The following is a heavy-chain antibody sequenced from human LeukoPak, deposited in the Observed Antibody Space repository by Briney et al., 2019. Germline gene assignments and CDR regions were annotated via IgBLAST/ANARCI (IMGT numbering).Heavy chain of an antibody. CDR2: INPSGGST. CDR1: GYTFTSYY. J-gene: IGHJ4*02. Sequence: ASVKVSCKASGYTFTSYYMHWVRQAPGQGLEWMGIINPSGGSTSYAQKFQGGVTMTRDMSTSTVYMELSSLRSEDTAVYYCARESSGVYFDYWGQGTLVTVSS. CDR3: ARESSGVYFDY. V-gene: IGHV1-46*01. D-gene: IGHD2-15*01.